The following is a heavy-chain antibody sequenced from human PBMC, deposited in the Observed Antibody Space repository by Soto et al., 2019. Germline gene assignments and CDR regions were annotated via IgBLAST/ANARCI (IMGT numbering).Heavy chain of an antibody. D-gene: IGHD2-21*02. J-gene: IGHJ4*02. CDR1: GGSISSGGYY. Sequence: SETLSLTCTVSGGSISSGGYYWSWIRQPPGKGLEWIGYIYYSGSTYYNPSLKSRVTISVDTSKNQFSLKLSSVTAADTAVYYCARSYCGGDCYNFDYWGQGTLVTVSS. CDR2: IYYSGST. CDR3: ARSYCGGDCYNFDY. V-gene: IGHV4-30-4*02.